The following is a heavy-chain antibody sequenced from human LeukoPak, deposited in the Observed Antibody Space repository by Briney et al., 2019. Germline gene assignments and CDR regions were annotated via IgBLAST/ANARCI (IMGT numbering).Heavy chain of an antibody. CDR3: ARGPAVADYYQHYYMDV. D-gene: IGHD6-19*01. Sequence: GGSLRLSCAASGFTFSSYEMNWVRQAPGKGLEWVSYISSSGSTIYYADSVKGRFTISRDNAKNSLYLQMNSLRAGDTAVYYCARGPAVADYYQHYYMDVWGRGTTVTVS. J-gene: IGHJ6*03. CDR2: ISSSGSTI. CDR1: GFTFSSYE. V-gene: IGHV3-48*03.